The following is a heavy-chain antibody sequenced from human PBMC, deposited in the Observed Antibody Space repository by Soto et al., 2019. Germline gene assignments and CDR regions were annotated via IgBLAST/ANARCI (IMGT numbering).Heavy chain of an antibody. J-gene: IGHJ4*02. V-gene: IGHV1-2*04. CDR1: GYTFTGYY. Sequence: QVQLVQSGAEVKKPGASVKVSCKASGYTFTGYYMHSVRQAPGQGLEWMGWINPNSGGTNYAQKFQGWVTMTRDTSLSTAYMELSRLRSDDTAVYYCARDARGDEAPMDYWGQGTLVTVSS. CDR3: ARDARGDEAPMDY. CDR2: INPNSGGT. D-gene: IGHD3-10*01.